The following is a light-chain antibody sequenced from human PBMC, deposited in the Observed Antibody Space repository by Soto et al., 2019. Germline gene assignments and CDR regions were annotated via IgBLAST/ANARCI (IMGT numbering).Light chain of an antibody. CDR3: QQYNNMWT. CDR1: QGISTW. V-gene: IGKV1-5*01. J-gene: IGKJ1*01. Sequence: DIQMTQSPYTLSASVGDRVTITCRASQGISTWLAWYQQKPGTAPKLLIYDASSLESGVPSRFSGSGSGTEFTLTITSLQPDDFGTYYCQQYNNMWTFGQGAKVDIK. CDR2: DAS.